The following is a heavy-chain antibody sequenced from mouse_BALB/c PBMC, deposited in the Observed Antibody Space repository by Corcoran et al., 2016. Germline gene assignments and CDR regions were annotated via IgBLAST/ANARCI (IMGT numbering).Heavy chain of an antibody. CDR3: ARSGITTVVATPFAY. Sequence: QIQLQQSGPELVKPGASVKISCKASGYTFTDYYINWVKQKLGQGLEWIGWIYPGSGNTKYNEQFKGKATLTVDTSSSTAYMQLSSLTSEDTAVYFCARSGITTVVATPFAYWGQGTLVTVSA. CDR2: IYPGSGNT. D-gene: IGHD1-1*01. CDR1: GYTFTDYY. V-gene: IGHV1-84*02. J-gene: IGHJ3*01.